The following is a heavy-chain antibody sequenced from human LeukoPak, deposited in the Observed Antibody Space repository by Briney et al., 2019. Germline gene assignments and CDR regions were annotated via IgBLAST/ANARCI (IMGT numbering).Heavy chain of an antibody. CDR1: GFTFSSYS. J-gene: IGHJ6*03. CDR3: ARAQWGYYYYYMDV. V-gene: IGHV3-21*01. Sequence: GGSLRLSCAASGFTFSSYSMNWIRQAPGKGLEWVSSISSSSYIYYADSVKGRFTISRDNAKNSLYLQMNSLRAEDTAVYYCARAQWGYYYYYMDVWGKGTTVTVSS. CDR2: ISSSSYI. D-gene: IGHD1-26*01.